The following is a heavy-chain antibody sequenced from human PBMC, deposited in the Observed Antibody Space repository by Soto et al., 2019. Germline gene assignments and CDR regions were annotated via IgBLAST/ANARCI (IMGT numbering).Heavy chain of an antibody. J-gene: IGHJ5*02. Sequence: QITLKESGPTLVKPTQTLTLTCTFSGFSLSTSGVGVGWIRQPPGKALEWLALIYWDDDKRHSPSLKSRLTITKDTSKNQVVLTMTNMDPVDTATYYCAHSRIQLPYDWFDPWGQGTLVTVSS. V-gene: IGHV2-5*02. D-gene: IGHD5-18*01. CDR2: IYWDDDK. CDR1: GFSLSTSGVG. CDR3: AHSRIQLPYDWFDP.